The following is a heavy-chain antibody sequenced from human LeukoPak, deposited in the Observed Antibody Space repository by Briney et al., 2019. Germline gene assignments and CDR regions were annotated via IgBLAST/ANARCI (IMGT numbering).Heavy chain of an antibody. V-gene: IGHV3-21*01. Sequence: GGSLRLSCAASGFTFSSYAMSWVRQAPGKGLEWVSSISSSSSYIYYADSVKGRFTISRDNAKNSLYLQMNSLRAEDTAVYYCAKSPTYYYDSSGYYYGEYFQHWGQGTLVTVSS. J-gene: IGHJ1*01. D-gene: IGHD3-22*01. CDR2: ISSSSSYI. CDR3: AKSPTYYYDSSGYYYGEYFQH. CDR1: GFTFSSYA.